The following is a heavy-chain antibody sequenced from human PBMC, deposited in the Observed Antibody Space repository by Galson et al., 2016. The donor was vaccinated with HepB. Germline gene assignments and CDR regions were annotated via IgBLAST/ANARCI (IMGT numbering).Heavy chain of an antibody. CDR3: AREKGDGGGNCYDFDY. CDR2: IYYTGSA. V-gene: IGHV4-39*06. J-gene: IGHJ4*02. CDR1: GGSISTTDYY. Sequence: ETLSLTCTVSGGSISTTDYYWGWIRQPPGKGLEWIGNIYYTGSAYYNPSLKSRVTISVDTSKNHFPLKLNSVTAADTAMYYCAREKGDGGGNCYDFDYWGQGALVTVSS. D-gene: IGHD2-21*02.